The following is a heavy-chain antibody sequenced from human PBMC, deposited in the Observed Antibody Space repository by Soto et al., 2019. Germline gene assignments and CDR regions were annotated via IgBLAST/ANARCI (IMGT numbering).Heavy chain of an antibody. CDR3: AMVDVYVTPSPQDV. CDR1: GYTFTRYD. Sequence: ASVKVSCKASGYTFTRYDIDWARQAPGQGLEKMGWINTYNGNTNYAQNVQGRVTLTTDTSTSTAYMELRSLRSNDTAIYYCAMVDVYVTPSPQDVWGQGTTVTVSS. V-gene: IGHV1-18*01. CDR2: INTYNGNT. J-gene: IGHJ6*02. D-gene: IGHD3-16*01.